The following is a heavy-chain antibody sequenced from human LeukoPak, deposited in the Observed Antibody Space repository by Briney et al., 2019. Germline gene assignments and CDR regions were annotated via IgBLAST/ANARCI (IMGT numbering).Heavy chain of an antibody. CDR2: ICSSGNTI. V-gene: IGHV3-11*04. CDR1: GFTFSDYY. J-gene: IGHJ4*02. D-gene: IGHD3-10*01. Sequence: GGSLRLSCAPSGFTFSDYYMSWIRQAPGGGREWVLYICSSGNTIYYADSVKGRFTFSRDKTKNSLYLQVNNPRAEDTAVYYCARSSPGVSFDYWGQGTLVTVSS. CDR3: ARSSPGVSFDY.